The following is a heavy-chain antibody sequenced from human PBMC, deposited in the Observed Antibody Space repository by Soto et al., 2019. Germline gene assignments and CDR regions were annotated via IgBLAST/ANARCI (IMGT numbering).Heavy chain of an antibody. CDR1: GYTFTSYG. V-gene: IGHV1-18*04. Sequence: ASVKVSCKASGYTFTSYGISWVRQAPGQGLEWMGWISAYNGNTNYAQKLQGRVTMTTDTSTSTAYMELRSLRSDDTAVYYCERDHPYYYDRSGDRDNWFDRWGQGTLVTVSS. CDR2: ISAYNGNT. J-gene: IGHJ5*02. D-gene: IGHD3-22*01. CDR3: ERDHPYYYDRSGDRDNWFDR.